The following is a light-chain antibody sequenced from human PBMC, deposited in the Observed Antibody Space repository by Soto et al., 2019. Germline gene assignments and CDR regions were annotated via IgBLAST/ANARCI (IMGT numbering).Light chain of an antibody. CDR1: QSVTSY. V-gene: IGKV3-11*01. J-gene: IGKJ5*01. CDR2: DVS. CDR3: QQRSNWPRIT. Sequence: EMVVTQSPATLSISTGERATLSCRASQSVTSYLAWYQQKPGQAPRLLIYDVSNRASGIPARFSGSGSGTDFTLTISSLEPEDFAVYYCQQRSNWPRITFGQGTRLEIK.